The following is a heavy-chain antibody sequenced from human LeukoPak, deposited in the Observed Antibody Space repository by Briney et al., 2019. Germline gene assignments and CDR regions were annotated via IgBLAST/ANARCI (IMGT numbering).Heavy chain of an antibody. J-gene: IGHJ4*02. CDR2: ISYDGYNK. D-gene: IGHD5-18*01. V-gene: IGHV3-30-3*01. Sequence: GGSLRLSCAASGFTFSRYAMHCVRQAPGKGLEWVAVISYDGYNKYYADSVKGRFTISRDNSKNTLYLQMNSLRAEDTAVYYCARDRDTAIMVPTLIDYWGRGTLVTVSS. CDR3: ARDRDTAIMVPTLIDY. CDR1: GFTFSRYA.